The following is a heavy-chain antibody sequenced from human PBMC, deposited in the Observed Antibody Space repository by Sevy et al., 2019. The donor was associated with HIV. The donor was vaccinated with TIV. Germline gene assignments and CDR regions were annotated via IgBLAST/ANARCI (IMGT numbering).Heavy chain of an antibody. CDR3: ARDLRRIAVAGTPTRFDP. D-gene: IGHD6-19*01. J-gene: IGHJ5*02. V-gene: IGHV1-46*01. CDR2: INPSGGST. Sequence: ASVKVSCKASGYTFTSYYMHWVRQAPGQGLEWMGIINPSGGSTSYAQKFQGRVTMTRDTSTSTVCMELSSLRSEDTAVYYCARDLRRIAVAGTPTRFDPWGQGTLVTVSS. CDR1: GYTFTSYY.